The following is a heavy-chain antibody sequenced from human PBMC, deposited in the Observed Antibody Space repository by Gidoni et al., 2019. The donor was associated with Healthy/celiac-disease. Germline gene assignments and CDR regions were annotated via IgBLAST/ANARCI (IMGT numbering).Heavy chain of an antibody. Sequence: QVQLVQSGAEVKKPGSSVKVSCKASGGTFSSYAISWVRQAPGQGLEWMGRIIPILGIANYAQKFQGRVTITADKSTSTAYMELSSLRSEDTAVYYCARVGVVRGGCYFDYWGQGTLVTVSS. D-gene: IGHD3-10*01. J-gene: IGHJ4*02. CDR3: ARVGVVRGGCYFDY. CDR2: IIPILGIA. CDR1: GGTFSSYA. V-gene: IGHV1-69*04.